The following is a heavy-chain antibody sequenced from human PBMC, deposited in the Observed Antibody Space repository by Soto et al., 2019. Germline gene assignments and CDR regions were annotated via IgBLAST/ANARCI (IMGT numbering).Heavy chain of an antibody. CDR2: ISYDGSNK. D-gene: IGHD3-3*01. J-gene: IGHJ4*02. Sequence: VGSLRLSCAASGFTFSSYGMHWVRQAPGKGLEWVAVISYDGSNKYYADSVKGRFTISRDNSKNTLYLQMNSLRAEDTAVYYCAKGEVYDFWSGYSDFDYWGQGTLVTVSS. CDR1: GFTFSSYG. V-gene: IGHV3-30*18. CDR3: AKGEVYDFWSGYSDFDY.